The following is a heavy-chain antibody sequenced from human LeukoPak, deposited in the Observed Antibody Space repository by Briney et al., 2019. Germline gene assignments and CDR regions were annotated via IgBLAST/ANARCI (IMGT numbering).Heavy chain of an antibody. V-gene: IGHV1-8*01. CDR1: GYTFTSYD. J-gene: IGHJ4*02. D-gene: IGHD1-1*01. CDR3: ARDRGTWNDDGFDY. CDR2: MNPNSGNT. Sequence: ASVKVSCTASGYTFTSYDINWVRQATGQGLEWMGWMNPNSGNTGYAQKFQGRVTMTRNTSISTAYMELSSLRSEDTAVYYCARDRGTWNDDGFDYWGQGTLVTVSS.